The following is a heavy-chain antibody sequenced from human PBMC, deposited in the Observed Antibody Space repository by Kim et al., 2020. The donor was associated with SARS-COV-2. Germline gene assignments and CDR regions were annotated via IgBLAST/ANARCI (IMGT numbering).Heavy chain of an antibody. CDR3: ARGDTIFGVVINAFDI. V-gene: IGHV4-31*02. D-gene: IGHD3-3*01. J-gene: IGHJ3*02. Sequence: SLQRRVTISVDTSKNQFSLKLSAVTAADTAVYYCARGDTIFGVVINAFDIWGQGTMVTVSS.